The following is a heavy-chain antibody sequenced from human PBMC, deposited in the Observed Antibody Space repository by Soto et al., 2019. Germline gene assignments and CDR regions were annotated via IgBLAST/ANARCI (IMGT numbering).Heavy chain of an antibody. Sequence: GGSLRLSCAASGFTFSSYGMHWVRQAPGKGLEWVAVIGYDGSNKYYGDSGKGRFTIARDNSKNTLYLQMNSLRAEDTAAYYCARDQKVRLWLLRYYGMDVWGQGTTVTVSS. J-gene: IGHJ6*02. V-gene: IGHV3-33*01. CDR3: ARDQKVRLWLLRYYGMDV. CDR1: GFTFSSYG. D-gene: IGHD5-18*01. CDR2: IGYDGSNK.